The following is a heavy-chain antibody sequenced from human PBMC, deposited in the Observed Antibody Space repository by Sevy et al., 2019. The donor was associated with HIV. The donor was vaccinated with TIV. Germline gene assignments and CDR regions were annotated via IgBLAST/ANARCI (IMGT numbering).Heavy chain of an antibody. J-gene: IGHJ4*02. V-gene: IGHV3-7*01. Sequence: GGSLRLSYAASGFTFSANWMNWVRQAPGKGWGWVANIKADGSDKHYVDSVGGRFTISRDNAKNLLFLQMNSLRGEDTAVYYCAHETFGRFESWGQGTLVTVSS. CDR2: IKADGSDK. D-gene: IGHD3-16*01. CDR1: GFTFSANW. CDR3: AHETFGRFES.